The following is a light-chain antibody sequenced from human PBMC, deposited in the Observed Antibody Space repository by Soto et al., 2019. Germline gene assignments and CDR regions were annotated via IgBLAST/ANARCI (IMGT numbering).Light chain of an antibody. J-gene: IGKJ3*01. CDR3: QQFDSYPLT. Sequence: DIQLTQSPSSLSASVGDRVTITCRASQGISSYLAWYQQKPGRAPKFLIYVASTLQSGVPSRFSGSGSGTDFTLTISSLQPEDFATYYCQQFDSYPLTFGPGTKVDIK. CDR2: VAS. CDR1: QGISSY. V-gene: IGKV1-9*01.